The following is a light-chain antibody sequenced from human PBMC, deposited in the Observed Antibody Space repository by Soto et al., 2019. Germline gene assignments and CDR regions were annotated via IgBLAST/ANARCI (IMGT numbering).Light chain of an antibody. J-gene: IGKJ1*01. CDR1: QRVSPW. CDR3: QEYKTWT. V-gene: IGKV1-5*01. CDR2: DAS. Sequence: IPRSLSPSTLSASVGDAVPLACRTSQRVSPWLARYQPTPGKAANLLMYDASTSESGATASCSGSGSGTEFTLTISNLQPEALASGHCQEYKTWTFGQGTKVEI.